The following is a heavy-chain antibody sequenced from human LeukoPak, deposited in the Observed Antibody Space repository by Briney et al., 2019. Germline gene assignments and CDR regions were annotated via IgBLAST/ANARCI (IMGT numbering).Heavy chain of an antibody. Sequence: PSETLSLTCAVYGGSFSGYYWSWIRQPPGKGLEWIGSIYYSGSTYYNPSLKSRVTISVDTSKNQFSLKLSSVTAADTAVYYCARENSGWFMTTHEPGYFDYWGQGTLVTVSS. J-gene: IGHJ4*02. V-gene: IGHV4-34*01. CDR3: ARENSGWFMTTHEPGYFDY. CDR1: GGSFSGYY. CDR2: IYYSGST. D-gene: IGHD6-19*01.